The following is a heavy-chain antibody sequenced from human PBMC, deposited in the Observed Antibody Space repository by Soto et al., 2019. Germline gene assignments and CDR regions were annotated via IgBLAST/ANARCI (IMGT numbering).Heavy chain of an antibody. D-gene: IGHD3-10*01. CDR2: INAGNGSI. CDR1: GYTFTSYA. J-gene: IGHJ4*02. V-gene: IGHV1-3*01. Sequence: ASVKVSCKASGYTFTSYAMHWVRQAPGQRLEWMGWINAGNGSIKYSQKFQGRVTITRDTSASTAYMELSSLRSEDTAVYYCARGGPPIYYWGQRSLVTVSS. CDR3: ARGGPPIYY.